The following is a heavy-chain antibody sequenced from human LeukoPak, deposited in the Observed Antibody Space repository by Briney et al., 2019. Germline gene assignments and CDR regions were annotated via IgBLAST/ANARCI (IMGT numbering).Heavy chain of an antibody. D-gene: IGHD2-21*02. Sequence: GASVKVSCKASGYTFTSYYMHWVRQAPGQGLEWMGGIIPIFGTANYAQKFQGRVTITADESTSTAYMELSSLRSEDTAVYYCAREKVVVTVTDYYYYGMDVWGQGTTVTVSS. CDR3: AREKVVVTVTDYYYYGMDV. V-gene: IGHV1-69*13. CDR2: IIPIFGTA. CDR1: GYTFTSYY. J-gene: IGHJ6*02.